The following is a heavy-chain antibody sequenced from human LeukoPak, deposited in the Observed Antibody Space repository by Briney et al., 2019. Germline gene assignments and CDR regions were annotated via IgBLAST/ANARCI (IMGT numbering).Heavy chain of an antibody. CDR3: ARSPYWQPNWYFDH. CDR1: GFTFSDYD. Sequence: PGGSLRLSCAASGFTFSDYDIHWVRQTPGKGLQWVSSIDKTGATYYPGSLKGRFTVSREDAKTSSYLQITSVRAEDTAIYFCARSPYWQPNWYFDHWGRDTLVTVSS. V-gene: IGHV3-13*01. D-gene: IGHD2-15*01. CDR2: IDKTGAT. J-gene: IGHJ2*01.